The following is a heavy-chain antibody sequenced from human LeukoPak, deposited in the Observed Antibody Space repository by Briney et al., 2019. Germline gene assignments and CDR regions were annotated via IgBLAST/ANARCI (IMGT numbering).Heavy chain of an antibody. CDR3: ARDKWLWDY. J-gene: IGHJ4*02. CDR1: GFTFSHYW. Sequence: GGSLRLSCAASGFTFSHYWMSWVRQAPGKGLEWVANIQQDGSEKYYVDSVKGRFTISRDDAKNSLYLQMDSLRAEDTAVYYCARDKWLWDYWGQGTLVTVSS. CDR2: IQQDGSEK. D-gene: IGHD3-22*01. V-gene: IGHV3-7*05.